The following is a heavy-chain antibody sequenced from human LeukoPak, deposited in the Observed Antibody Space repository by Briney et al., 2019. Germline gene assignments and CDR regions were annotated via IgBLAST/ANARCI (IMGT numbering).Heavy chain of an antibody. CDR3: ARSWGSRVLRYFDWLPAGFDP. V-gene: IGHV1-2*02. Sequence: GASVKVSCKASGYTFTGYYMHWVRQAPGQGLEWMGWINPNSGGTNYAQKFQGRVTMTRDTSISTAYMELSRLRSDDTAVYYCARSWGSRVLRYFDWLPAGFDPWGQGTLVTVSS. D-gene: IGHD3-9*01. J-gene: IGHJ5*02. CDR2: INPNSGGT. CDR1: GYTFTGYY.